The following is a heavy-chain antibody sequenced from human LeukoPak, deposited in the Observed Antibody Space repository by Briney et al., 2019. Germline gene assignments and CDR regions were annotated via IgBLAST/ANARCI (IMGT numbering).Heavy chain of an antibody. CDR2: INHSGST. CDR1: GGSFSGYY. CDR3: ARGYCSSTSCYTRWFDP. Sequence: PSETLSLTCAVYGGSFSGYYRSWIRQPPGKGLEWIGEINHSGSTNYNPSLKSRVTISVDTSKNQFSLKLSSVTAADTAVYYCARGYCSSTSCYTRWFDPWGQGTLVTVSS. D-gene: IGHD2-2*02. V-gene: IGHV4-34*01. J-gene: IGHJ5*02.